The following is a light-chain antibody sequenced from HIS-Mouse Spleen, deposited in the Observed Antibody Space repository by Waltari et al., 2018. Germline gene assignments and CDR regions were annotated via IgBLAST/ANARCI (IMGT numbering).Light chain of an antibody. Sequence: DIQMTQSPSTLSASVGDRVTITSRASQSISSWLAWYQQKPGKAPKLLIYKASSLESGVPSRFSGSGSGTEFTLTISSLQPDEFATYYCQQYNSYSKLTFGGGTKVEIK. J-gene: IGKJ4*01. CDR3: QQYNSYSKLT. CDR2: KAS. V-gene: IGKV1-5*03. CDR1: QSISSW.